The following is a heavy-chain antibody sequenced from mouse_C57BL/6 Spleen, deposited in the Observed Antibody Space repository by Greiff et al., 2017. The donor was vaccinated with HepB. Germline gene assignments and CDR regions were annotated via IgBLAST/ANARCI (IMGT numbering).Heavy chain of an antibody. V-gene: IGHV5-12*01. CDR1: GFTFSDYY. Sequence: EVNVVESGGGLVQPGGSLKLSCAASGFTFSDYYMYWVRQTPEKRLEWVAYISNGGGSTYYPDTVKGRFTISRDNAKNTLYLQMSRLKSEDTAMYYCARRATIVTTRDYAMDYWGQGTSVTVSS. CDR3: ARRATIVTTRDYAMDY. D-gene: IGHD2-5*01. J-gene: IGHJ4*01. CDR2: ISNGGGST.